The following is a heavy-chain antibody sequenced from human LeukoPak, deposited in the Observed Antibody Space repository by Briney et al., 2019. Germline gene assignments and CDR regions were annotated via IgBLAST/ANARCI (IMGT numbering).Heavy chain of an antibody. V-gene: IGHV3-66*01. Sequence: GGSLRLSCAASGFTVSSNYMSWVRQAPGKGLECVSVIYSGGNTYYADSVKGRFTISRDNSKNTLYLQMNSLRAEDTAVYYCAKDPGQYFQHWGQGTLVTVSS. CDR3: AKDPGQYFQH. CDR2: IYSGGNT. CDR1: GFTVSSNY. J-gene: IGHJ1*01.